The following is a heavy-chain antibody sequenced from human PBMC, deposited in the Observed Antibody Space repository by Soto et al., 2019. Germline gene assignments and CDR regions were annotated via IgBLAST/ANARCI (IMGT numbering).Heavy chain of an antibody. CDR2: IIPIFGTA. J-gene: IGHJ6*02. V-gene: IGHV1-69*13. CDR3: ASDHLKGYYYGMDV. Sequence: SVKVSCKASGGTFSSYAISWVRQAPGQGLEWMGGIIPIFGTANYAQKFQGRVTITADESTSTAYMELSSLRSEDTAVYYCASDHLKGYYYGMDVWGQGTTVTVSS. CDR1: GGTFSSYA.